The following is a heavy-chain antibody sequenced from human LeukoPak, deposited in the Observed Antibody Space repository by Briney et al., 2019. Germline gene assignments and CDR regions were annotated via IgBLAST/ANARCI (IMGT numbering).Heavy chain of an antibody. D-gene: IGHD2-2*02. J-gene: IGHJ6*02. CDR1: GGSINSYY. CDR2: INHSGST. Sequence: SETLSLTCTVSGGSINSYYWSWIRQPPGKGLEWIGEINHSGSTNYNPSLKSRVTISVDTSKNQFSLKLSSVTAADTAVYYCAGGEYQLLYPHYGMDVWGQGTTVTVSS. CDR3: AGGEYQLLYPHYGMDV. V-gene: IGHV4-34*01.